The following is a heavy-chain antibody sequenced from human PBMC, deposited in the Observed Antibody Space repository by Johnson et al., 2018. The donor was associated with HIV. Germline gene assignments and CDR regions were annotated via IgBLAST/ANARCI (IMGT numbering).Heavy chain of an antibody. Sequence: EVQLVESGGGLIQPGGSLRLSCAASGFTFSNYDMYWVRQPTGKGLEWVSGLGTAGDTYYAGSVKGRFTISRDNSKNTLYLQMNSLRAEDTAVYYCAKGHCRAAAGVGAACHAFDIWGQGTMVIVSS. J-gene: IGHJ3*02. CDR3: AKGHCRAAAGVGAACHAFDI. V-gene: IGHV3-13*01. D-gene: IGHD6-13*01. CDR2: LGTAGDT. CDR1: GFTFSNYD.